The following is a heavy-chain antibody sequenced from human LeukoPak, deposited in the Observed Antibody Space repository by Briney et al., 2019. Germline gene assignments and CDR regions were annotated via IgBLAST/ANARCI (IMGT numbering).Heavy chain of an antibody. D-gene: IGHD3-22*01. CDR3: ARGRYYYDSSGYDAFDI. CDR2: IYTSGST. CDR1: GDSISSGNYY. J-gene: IGHJ3*02. V-gene: IGHV4-61*02. Sequence: SSETLSLTCTVSGDSISSGNYYWTWIRQPAGKGLEWIGRIYTSGSTDYNPSLKGRVTISSDTPNNQFSLKLSSVTAADTAVYYCARGRYYYDSSGYDAFDIWGQGTMVTASS.